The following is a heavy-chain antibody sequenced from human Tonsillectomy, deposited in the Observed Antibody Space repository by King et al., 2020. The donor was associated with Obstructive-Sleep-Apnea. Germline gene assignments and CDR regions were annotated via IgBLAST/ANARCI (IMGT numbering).Heavy chain of an antibody. CDR3: AKDLYGDYGGVDY. CDR2: ISHDESNK. Sequence: VQLVESGGGVVQPGRSLRLSCAASGFTFNTHGMHWVRQAPGNGLEWVAVISHDESNKYYADSVKGRFTISRDKSKNTLYLQMNSLRAEDTAVYYCAKDLYGDYGGVDYWGQGTLVTVSS. D-gene: IGHD4-17*01. CDR1: GFTFNTHG. V-gene: IGHV3-30*18. J-gene: IGHJ4*02.